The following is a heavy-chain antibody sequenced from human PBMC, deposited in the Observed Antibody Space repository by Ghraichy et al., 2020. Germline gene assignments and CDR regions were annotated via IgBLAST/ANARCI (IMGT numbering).Heavy chain of an antibody. CDR3: ARKIVATIAYDY. CDR2: ISSSGSTI. V-gene: IGHV3-11*01. Sequence: VSYISSSGSTIYYADSVKGRFTISRDNAKNSLYLQMKRLRAEDTALYYCARKIVATIAYDYWG. J-gene: IGHJ4*01. D-gene: IGHD5-12*01.